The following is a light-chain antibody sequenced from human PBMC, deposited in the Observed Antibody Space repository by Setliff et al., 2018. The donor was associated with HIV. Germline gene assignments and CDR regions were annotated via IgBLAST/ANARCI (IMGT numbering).Light chain of an antibody. J-gene: IGLJ2*01. Sequence: QSALTQPPSVSGAPGQKVTISCAGSSSNIGANYDVHWYQQIPGTAPKLLIFNNRNRPSGVSDRFSGSKSGTSASLAITGLQAEDEAEYYCHSYDKSLDAVVFGGGTKVTVL. CDR3: HSYDKSLDAVV. V-gene: IGLV1-40*01. CDR2: NNR. CDR1: SSNIGANYD.